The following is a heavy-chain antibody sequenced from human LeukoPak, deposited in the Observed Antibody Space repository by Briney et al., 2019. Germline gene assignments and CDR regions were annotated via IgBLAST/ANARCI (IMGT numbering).Heavy chain of an antibody. CDR3: ASGGRISAANWFDP. CDR1: GGSISTYY. J-gene: IGHJ5*02. D-gene: IGHD6-13*01. Sequence: SETLSLTCTVSGGSISTYYWSWIGQPAGKGLEWIGRVYPSGRTSYNPSLENRVTMSVDTSKKQFSLKLRSVTAADTAVYYCASGGRISAANWFDPWGQGTLVTVSS. V-gene: IGHV4-4*07. CDR2: VYPSGRT.